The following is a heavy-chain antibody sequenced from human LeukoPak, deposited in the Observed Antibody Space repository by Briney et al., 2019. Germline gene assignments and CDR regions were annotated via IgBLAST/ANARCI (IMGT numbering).Heavy chain of an antibody. V-gene: IGHV1-69*04. CDR2: IIPILGIA. D-gene: IGHD4-17*01. J-gene: IGHJ4*02. CDR1: GGTFSSYA. CDR3: ASPYYGDYELDY. Sequence: GASVKVSCKASGGTFSSYAISWVRQAPGQGLEWMGRIIPILGIANYAQKFQGRVTITADKSTSTAYTELSSLRSEDTAVYYCASPYYGDYELDYWGQGTLVTVSS.